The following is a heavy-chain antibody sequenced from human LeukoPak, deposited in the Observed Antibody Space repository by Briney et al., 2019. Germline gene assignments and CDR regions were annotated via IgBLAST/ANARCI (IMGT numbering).Heavy chain of an antibody. CDR3: ARVDSGSYYSVDY. D-gene: IGHD3-10*01. CDR1: GFTFSSYT. CDR2: ISSGSRSI. J-gene: IGHJ4*02. V-gene: IGHV3-48*01. Sequence: GGSLRLSCAASGFTFSSYTMNWVRQAPGKGLEWVSFISSGSRSIYYADSVKGRFTISRDNAKNSLYLQMNSLRAEDTAIYYCARVDSGSYYSVDYWGQGTLVTVSS.